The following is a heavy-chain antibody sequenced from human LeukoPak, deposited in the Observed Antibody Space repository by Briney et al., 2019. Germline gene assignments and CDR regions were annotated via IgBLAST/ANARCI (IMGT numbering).Heavy chain of an antibody. CDR3: ARDTVTTVWYFDL. J-gene: IGHJ2*01. CDR1: GGTFSSHG. V-gene: IGHV1-69*06. D-gene: IGHD4-17*01. CDR2: FIPIFGSA. Sequence: SVKVSCKASGGTFSSHGINWLRQAPGQGPEWMGGFIPIFGSASYAETFQGRVTITADTSTNTAYMELRSLRSDDTAVYYCARDTVTTVWYFDLWGRGTLVTVSS.